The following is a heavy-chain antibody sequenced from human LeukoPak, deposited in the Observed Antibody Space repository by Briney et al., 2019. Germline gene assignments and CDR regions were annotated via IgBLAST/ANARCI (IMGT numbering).Heavy chain of an antibody. CDR1: GFTFSSYG. CDR2: ISYDGSNK. V-gene: IGHV3-30*03. J-gene: IGHJ4*02. CDR3: ASAKNFDY. Sequence: GGSLRLSCAASGFTFSSYGMHWVRQAPGKGLEWVAVISYDGSNKYYADSAKGRFTISRDNSKNTLYLQMNSLRAEDTAVYYCASAKNFDYWGQGTLVTVSS.